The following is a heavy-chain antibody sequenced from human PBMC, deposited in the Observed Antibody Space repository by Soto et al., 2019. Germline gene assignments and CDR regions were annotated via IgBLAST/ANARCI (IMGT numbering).Heavy chain of an antibody. Sequence: QVQLVQSGAEVKKPGSSVTVSCKASGGTFSSYTISWVRQAPGQGLEWMGGIIPIFGTANYAQKFQGRVTIXXDXSXXTAYMELSSLRPEDTAVYYCARGNHRWLQLWYFDLWGRGTLVTVSS. D-gene: IGHD5-12*01. CDR3: ARGNHRWLQLWYFDL. CDR2: IIPIFGTA. CDR1: GGTFSSYT. V-gene: IGHV1-69*12. J-gene: IGHJ2*01.